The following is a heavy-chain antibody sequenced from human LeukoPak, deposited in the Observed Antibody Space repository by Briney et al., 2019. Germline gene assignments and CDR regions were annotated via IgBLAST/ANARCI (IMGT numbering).Heavy chain of an antibody. CDR3: ARRVTMVRGVIYWFDP. V-gene: IGHV4-4*07. Sequence: SETLSLTCTVSGGSISSYYWSWIRQPAGKGLEWIGRIYTSGSTNYNPSLKSRVTMSVDTSKNQFSLKLSSVTVADTAVYYCARRVTMVRGVIYWFDPWGQGTLVTVSS. D-gene: IGHD3-10*01. J-gene: IGHJ5*02. CDR2: IYTSGST. CDR1: GGSISSYY.